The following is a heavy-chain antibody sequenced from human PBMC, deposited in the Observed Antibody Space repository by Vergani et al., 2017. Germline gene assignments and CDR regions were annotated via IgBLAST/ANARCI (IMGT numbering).Heavy chain of an antibody. CDR3: ARDRHNYVWGSYEYYYGMDV. J-gene: IGHJ6*02. Sequence: EVQLVESGGGLVKPGGSLRLSCAASGFTFSSYSMNWVRQAPGKGLEWVSSISSSSSYIYYADSVKGRFTISRDNAKNSLYLQMNSLRAEDTAVYYCARDRHNYVWGSYEYYYGMDVWGQGP. V-gene: IGHV3-21*01. CDR2: ISSSSSYI. CDR1: GFTFSSYS. D-gene: IGHD3-16*01.